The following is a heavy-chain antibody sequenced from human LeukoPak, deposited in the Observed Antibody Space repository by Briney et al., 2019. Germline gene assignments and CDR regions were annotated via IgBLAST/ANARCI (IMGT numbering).Heavy chain of an antibody. CDR1: KFTFSAYS. CDR3: ARGSRLFED. J-gene: IGHJ4*02. CDR2: ISSGSSII. Sequence: GGSLRLSCAATKFTFSAYSMNWVRQAPGKGLEWVSYISSGSSIIYYADSVKGRFTISRDNAKNSLSLQMNSLRDKDTALYYCARGSRLFEDWGQGTLVTVSS. V-gene: IGHV3-48*02. D-gene: IGHD3-22*01.